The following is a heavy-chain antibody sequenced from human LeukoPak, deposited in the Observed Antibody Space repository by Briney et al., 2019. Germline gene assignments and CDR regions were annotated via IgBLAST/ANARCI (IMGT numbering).Heavy chain of an antibody. CDR1: GYTFTGYY. D-gene: IGHD2-2*01. V-gene: IGHV1-2*02. CDR3: ARDPSIVVVPAAIDY. J-gene: IGHJ4*02. Sequence: GASVKVSCKASGYTFTGYYMHWVRQAPGQGLEWMGWIYPNSGGTNYAQKFQGRVNMTRDTSISTAYMELSRLRSDYTGVYYCARDPSIVVVPAAIDYWGQGTLVNVSS. CDR2: IYPNSGGT.